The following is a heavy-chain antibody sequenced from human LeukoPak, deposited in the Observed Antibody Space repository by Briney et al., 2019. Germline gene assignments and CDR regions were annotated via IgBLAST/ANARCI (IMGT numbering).Heavy chain of an antibody. Sequence: PGGSLRLSCGAPGFTFSSYNMNWVRQAPGKGLEWVSYISGTSSTIYYADSVKGRFTISRDNAKSSLYLQMNSLRAEDTAVYYCARMFDNWGQGTLVAVSS. V-gene: IGHV3-48*01. J-gene: IGHJ4*02. CDR1: GFTFSSYN. CDR3: ARMFDN. CDR2: ISGTSSTI.